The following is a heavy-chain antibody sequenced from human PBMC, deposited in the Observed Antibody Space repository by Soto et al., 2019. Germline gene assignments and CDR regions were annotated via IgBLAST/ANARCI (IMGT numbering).Heavy chain of an antibody. CDR2: INPKTGGT. CDR3: ARDVVGSDYFDS. D-gene: IGHD1-26*01. V-gene: IGHV1-2*02. J-gene: IGHJ4*02. Sequence: ASVKVSCKASGYTFTDYYMHWVRQAPGQGLEWMGWINPKTGGTNYVQKFQGQVTMTRDTSITTAYMELSRLRSDDTAVYYCARDVVGSDYFDSWGQGTLVTAPQ. CDR1: GYTFTDYY.